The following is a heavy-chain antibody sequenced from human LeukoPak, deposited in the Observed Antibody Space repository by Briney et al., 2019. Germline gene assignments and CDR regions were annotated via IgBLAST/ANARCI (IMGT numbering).Heavy chain of an antibody. J-gene: IGHJ4*02. CDR1: GGSISSYY. D-gene: IGHD3-3*01. CDR3: ARTPNREKYCDFWSGYYLGYFDY. CDR2: IYYSGST. Sequence: SETLSLTCTVSGGSISSYYWSWIRQPPGKGLEWIGYIYYSGSTNYNPSLKSRVTISVDTSKNQFSLKPSSVTAADTAVYYCARTPNREKYCDFWSGYYLGYFDYWGQGTLVTVSS. V-gene: IGHV4-59*01.